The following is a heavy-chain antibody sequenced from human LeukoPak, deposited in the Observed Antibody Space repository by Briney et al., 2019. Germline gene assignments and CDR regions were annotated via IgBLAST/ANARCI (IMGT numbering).Heavy chain of an antibody. CDR2: IIPILGIA. CDR1: GGTFSSYT. D-gene: IGHD2-2*01. Sequence: SVKVSCKASGGTFSSYTISWVRQAPGQGLEWMGRIIPILGIANYAQKFQGRVTITADKSTSTAYMELSSLRSEDTAVYYCARDQRLDCSSTSRHHNWFDPWGQGTLVTVSS. CDR3: ARDQRLDCSSTSRHHNWFDP. V-gene: IGHV1-69*04. J-gene: IGHJ5*02.